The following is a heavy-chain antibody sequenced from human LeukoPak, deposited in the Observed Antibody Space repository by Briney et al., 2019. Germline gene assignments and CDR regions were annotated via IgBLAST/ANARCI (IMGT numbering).Heavy chain of an antibody. V-gene: IGHV4-34*01. CDR2: INHSGST. J-gene: IGHJ4*02. Sequence: PSETLSLTCAVYGGSSSGYYWSWIRQPPGKGLEWIGEINHSGSTNYNPSLKSRVTISVDTSKNQFSLKLSSVTAADTAVYYCARGKRYSSLWYWGQGTLVTVSS. CDR1: GGSSSGYY. D-gene: IGHD5-18*01. CDR3: ARGKRYSSLWY.